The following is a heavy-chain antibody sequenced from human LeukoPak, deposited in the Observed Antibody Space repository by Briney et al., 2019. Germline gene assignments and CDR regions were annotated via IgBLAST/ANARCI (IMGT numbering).Heavy chain of an antibody. CDR2: ISSSSSYI. V-gene: IGHV3-21*01. CDR3: ARDHISYYYDSSGSPKDY. J-gene: IGHJ4*02. Sequence: PGGSLRLSCAASGXTFSSYSMNWVRQAPGKGLEWVSSISSSSSYIYYADSVKGRFTISRDNAKNSLYLQMNSLRAEDTAVYYCARDHISYYYDSSGSPKDYWGQGTLVTVSS. D-gene: IGHD3-22*01. CDR1: GXTFSSYS.